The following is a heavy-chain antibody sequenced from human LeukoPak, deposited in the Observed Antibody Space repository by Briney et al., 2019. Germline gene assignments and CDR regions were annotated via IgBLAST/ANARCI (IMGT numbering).Heavy chain of an antibody. V-gene: IGHV4-61*02. D-gene: IGHD1-14*01. CDR3: ARDRYRAPFDY. J-gene: IGHJ4*02. Sequence: SETLSLTCTVSGGSISSGSYYWSWIRQPAGKGLEWIGRIYTSGSTNYNPSLKSRVTISVDTSKNQFSLKLSSVTAADTAVYYCARDRYRAPFDYWGQGTLVTVSS. CDR1: GGSISSGSYY. CDR2: IYTSGST.